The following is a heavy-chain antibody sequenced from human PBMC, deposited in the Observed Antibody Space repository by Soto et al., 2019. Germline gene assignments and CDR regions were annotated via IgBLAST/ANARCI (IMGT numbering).Heavy chain of an antibody. CDR2: IIPIFGTA. CDR1: GGTFSSYA. V-gene: IGHV1-69*01. CDR3: AREKVDAFDI. J-gene: IGHJ3*02. Sequence: QVQLVQSGAEVKKPGSSVKVSCKASGGTFSSYAISWVRQAPGQGIQWMGGIIPIFGTANYAQKFRGRVTISADESTSTADMELSSLRSEDTAVYYCAREKVDAFDIWGQGTMITVSS.